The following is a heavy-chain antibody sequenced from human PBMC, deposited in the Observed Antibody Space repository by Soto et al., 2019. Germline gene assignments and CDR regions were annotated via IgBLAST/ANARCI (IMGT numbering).Heavy chain of an antibody. CDR1: GCSISSGVYS. CDR2: IYYSGST. D-gene: IGHD2-15*01. V-gene: IGHV4-31*03. J-gene: IGHJ6*02. Sequence: SETQSLSYTISGCSISSGVYSSSWLRQHPGKGLDWIGYIYYSGSTYYNPSLKSRVTISVDTSKNQFSLKLSSVTAADTAVYYCAREGGTNIVVWASAMDIWG. CDR3: AREGGTNIVVWASAMDI.